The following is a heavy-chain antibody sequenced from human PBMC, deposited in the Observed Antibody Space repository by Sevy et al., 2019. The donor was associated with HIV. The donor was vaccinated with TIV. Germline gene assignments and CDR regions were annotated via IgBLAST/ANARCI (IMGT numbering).Heavy chain of an antibody. CDR1: GFTFSSYA. CDR2: ISGSGGST. D-gene: IGHD3-16*02. CDR3: AKDPLMITFGGVIARGPYFVY. J-gene: IGHJ4*02. Sequence: GGSLRLSCAASGFTFSSYAMSWVRQAPGKGLEWVSAISGSGGSTYYADSVKGRFTISRDNSKNTLYLQMNSLRAEDTAVYYCAKDPLMITFGGVIARGPYFVYWGQGTLVTVSS. V-gene: IGHV3-23*01.